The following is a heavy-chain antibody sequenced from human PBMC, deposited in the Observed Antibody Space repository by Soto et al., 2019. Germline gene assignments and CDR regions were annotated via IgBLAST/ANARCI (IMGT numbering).Heavy chain of an antibody. Sequence: QVQLVDSGGGVVQPGRSLRLSCAASGFIFSSYAMHWVRQAPGKGLEWVAVISYDGNNKYYADSVKGRFTISRDNSKNTLYLQMNSLRAEDTAVYYCAREEYYNYGMDVWGQGTTVTVSS. V-gene: IGHV3-30-3*01. CDR1: GFIFSSYA. CDR3: AREEYYNYGMDV. CDR2: ISYDGNNK. J-gene: IGHJ6*02.